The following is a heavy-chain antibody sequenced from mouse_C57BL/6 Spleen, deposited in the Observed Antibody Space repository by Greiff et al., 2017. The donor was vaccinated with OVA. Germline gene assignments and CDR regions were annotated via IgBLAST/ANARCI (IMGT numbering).Heavy chain of an antibody. CDR3: ARSSNNAMDY. D-gene: IGHD2-5*01. J-gene: IGHJ4*01. CDR1: GFTFSSYT. V-gene: IGHV5-9*01. CDR2: ISGGGGNT. Sequence: DVKLVESGGGLVKPGGSLKLSCAASGFTFSSYTMSWVRRTPEKRLEWVATISGGGGNTYYPDSVKGRFTISRDNAKNTLYLQMSSLRSEDTALYYCARSSNNAMDYWGQGTSVTVSS.